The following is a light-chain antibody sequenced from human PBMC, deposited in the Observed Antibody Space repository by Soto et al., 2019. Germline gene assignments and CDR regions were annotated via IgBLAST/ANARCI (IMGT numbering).Light chain of an antibody. Sequence: DIQMTQSPSSLSASVGDRVTLTCRASQTISTYLNWYQQKPGKAPRLLIYEASSLLRVGPSRFSGSGSGTDFTLTIASLQPEDFSTYYCQQSDSTPYTFGQGTKVDIK. J-gene: IGKJ2*01. V-gene: IGKV1-39*01. CDR1: QTISTY. CDR2: EAS. CDR3: QQSDSTPYT.